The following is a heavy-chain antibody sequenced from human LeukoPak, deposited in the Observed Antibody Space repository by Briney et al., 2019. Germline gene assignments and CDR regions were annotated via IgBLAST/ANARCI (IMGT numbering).Heavy chain of an antibody. D-gene: IGHD3-10*01. Sequence: SETLSLTCTVSGGSISNQYWTWIRRPPGKGLEWIGHIYYSGSTTYNPSLRSRVTISVDTSKNQFSLKLSSVTPADTAAYYCARDLGYFGSGSYLGWFDPWGQGTLVTVSS. CDR2: IYYSGST. V-gene: IGHV4-59*11. CDR1: GGSISNQY. CDR3: ARDLGYFGSGSYLGWFDP. J-gene: IGHJ5*02.